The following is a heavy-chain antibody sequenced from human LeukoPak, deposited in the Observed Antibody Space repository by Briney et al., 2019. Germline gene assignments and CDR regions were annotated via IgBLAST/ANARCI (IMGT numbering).Heavy chain of an antibody. CDR2: INPNSGGT. D-gene: IGHD6-19*01. Sequence: ASVKVSCKASGYTFTGYYMHWMRQAPGQGLEWMGWINPNSGGTNYAQKFQGRVTMTRDTSISTAYMELSRLRSDDTAVYYCAREGYSSGNFDYWGQGTLVTVSS. J-gene: IGHJ4*02. V-gene: IGHV1-2*02. CDR3: AREGYSSGNFDY. CDR1: GYTFTGYY.